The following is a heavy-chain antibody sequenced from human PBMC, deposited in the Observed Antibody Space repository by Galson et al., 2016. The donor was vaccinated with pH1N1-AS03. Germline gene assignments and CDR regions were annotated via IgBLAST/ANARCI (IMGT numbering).Heavy chain of an antibody. CDR3: TALDF. Sequence: GYADSVKGRFTISRDNAQNSLYLQMNSLRSEDTALYYCTALDFWGQGTLVTVAS. J-gene: IGHJ4*02. V-gene: IGHV3-9*01.